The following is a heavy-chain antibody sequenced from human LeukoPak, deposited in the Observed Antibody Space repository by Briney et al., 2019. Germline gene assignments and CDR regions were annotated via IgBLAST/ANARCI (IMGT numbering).Heavy chain of an antibody. Sequence: SETLSLTCSVSGGSISGHYWNWIRQSPGKGLEWIGYIYDSGNTNYNPFFKSRVAILIDTSKNQFSLRLNSLTAADTAVYFCARKNFFPSWYFDVWGRGTLVTVS. CDR1: GGSISGHY. V-gene: IGHV4-59*08. CDR2: IYDSGNT. CDR3: ARKNFFPSWYFDV. D-gene: IGHD3-3*01. J-gene: IGHJ2*01.